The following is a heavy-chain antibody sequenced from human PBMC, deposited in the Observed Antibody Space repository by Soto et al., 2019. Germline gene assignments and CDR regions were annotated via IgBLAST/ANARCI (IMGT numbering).Heavy chain of an antibody. CDR3: AKWGEVSHNPGGNYYYGMDV. J-gene: IGHJ6*02. CDR2: ILYDGSDK. Sequence: QVQLVESGGDVVQPGTSLRLSCAASGFTFGNYGMHWVRQPPGKGLEWISSILYDGSDKYYADSVKGRFTISRDGSKNTLYLQMDSLRPEDTAVYYCAKWGEVSHNPGGNYYYGMDVSGQGTTVTVSS. D-gene: IGHD2-21*01. CDR1: GFTFGNYG. V-gene: IGHV3-30*18.